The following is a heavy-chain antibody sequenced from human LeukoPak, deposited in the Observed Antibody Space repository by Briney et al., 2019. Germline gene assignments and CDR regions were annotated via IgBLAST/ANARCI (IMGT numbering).Heavy chain of an antibody. CDR1: GFTFSSYG. D-gene: IGHD3-22*01. Sequence: GGSLRLSCAASGFTFSSYGMHWVRQAPGKGLEWAAVIWYDESNKFYADSVKGRFTISRDNSKNTLYLQMNSLRAEDTAVYYCARDRIIVVPDYYFDYWGQGTLVTVSS. CDR3: ARDRIIVVPDYYFDY. V-gene: IGHV3-33*01. CDR2: IWYDESNK. J-gene: IGHJ4*02.